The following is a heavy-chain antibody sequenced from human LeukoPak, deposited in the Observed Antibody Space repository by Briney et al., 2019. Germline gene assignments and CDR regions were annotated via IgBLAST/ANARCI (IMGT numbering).Heavy chain of an antibody. CDR1: GFTFDDYA. Sequence: PGRSLRLSCAASGFTFDDYAMHWVRQTPGKGLEWVSGISWNSGNIGYADSVKGRFTISRDNAKNSLYLQMNSLRAEDTALYCCAKDSGYYYGSGTYYLNWGQGTLVTVSS. J-gene: IGHJ4*02. CDR2: ISWNSGNI. CDR3: AKDSGYYYGSGTYYLN. D-gene: IGHD3-10*01. V-gene: IGHV3-9*01.